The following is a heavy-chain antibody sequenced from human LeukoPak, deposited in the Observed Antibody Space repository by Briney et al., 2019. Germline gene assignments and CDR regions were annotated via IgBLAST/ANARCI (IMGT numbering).Heavy chain of an antibody. J-gene: IGHJ3*02. Sequence: ASVTVSCKASVYNFRNYGIGWVRQAPRQGLEWMGWITAGNGNTNYAQNVQGRVTMTTDTSTSTAYMELRSLRSDDTAVYFCARDSARGYSYGYNAFDIWGQGTMVTVSS. V-gene: IGHV1-18*01. CDR1: VYNFRNYG. CDR2: ITAGNGNT. D-gene: IGHD5-18*01. CDR3: ARDSARGYSYGYNAFDI.